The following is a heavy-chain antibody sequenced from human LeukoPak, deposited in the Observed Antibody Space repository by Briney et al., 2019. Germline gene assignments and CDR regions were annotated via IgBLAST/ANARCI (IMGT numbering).Heavy chain of an antibody. Sequence: GGSLRLSCAASGFTFSSYAMSWIRQAPGKGLEWVSAISGSGGSAYYADSVKGRFTISRDNSKNTLYLQRNSLRAEDTAVYYCAKDLSGYSSSSACSYWGQGTLVTVSS. CDR3: AKDLSGYSSSSACSY. CDR2: ISGSGGSA. CDR1: GFTFSSYA. J-gene: IGHJ4*02. V-gene: IGHV3-23*01. D-gene: IGHD6-6*01.